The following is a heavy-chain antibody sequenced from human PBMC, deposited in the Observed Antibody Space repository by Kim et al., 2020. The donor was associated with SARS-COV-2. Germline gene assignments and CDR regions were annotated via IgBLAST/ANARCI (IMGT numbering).Heavy chain of an antibody. CDR3: ARTLSDSGSSY. CDR2: AQPGTLNI. D-gene: IGHD6-6*01. Sequence: ASVKVSCKVSGYGFTDYYIHWVRQAPGQGLRWMGKAQPGTLNIAYAQTFQGRVTMTGDTSTNTVYMELTSLTSEDTAVYYCARTLSDSGSSYWGQGTLVTVSS. CDR1: GYGFTDYY. J-gene: IGHJ4*02. V-gene: IGHV1-46*01.